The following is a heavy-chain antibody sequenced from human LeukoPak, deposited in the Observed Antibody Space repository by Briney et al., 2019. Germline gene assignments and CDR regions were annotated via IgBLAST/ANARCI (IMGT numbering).Heavy chain of an antibody. D-gene: IGHD1-26*01. CDR2: IIPIFGTA. Sequence: ASVKVSCKASGGTFSSYAISWVRQAPGQGLEWMGGIIPIFGTANYAQKFQGRVTITADESTSTAYMELSSLRSEDTAVCYCARDPIVGATYYYYGMDVWGQGTTVTVSS. CDR1: GGTFSSYA. CDR3: ARDPIVGATYYYYGMDV. V-gene: IGHV1-69*13. J-gene: IGHJ6*02.